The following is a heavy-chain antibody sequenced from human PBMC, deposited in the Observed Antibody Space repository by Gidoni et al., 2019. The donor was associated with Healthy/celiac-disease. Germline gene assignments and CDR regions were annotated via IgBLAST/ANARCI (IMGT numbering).Heavy chain of an antibody. CDR2: ISGSGGST. CDR1: GFTFSSDA. Sequence: EVQLLESGGGLVQPGGSLRLSCAASGFTFSSDAMSWVRQAPGKGLEWVSAISGSGGSTYYADSVKGRFTISRDNSKNTLYLQMNSLRAEDTAVYYCASQPWTYYYYMDVWGKGTTVTVSS. CDR3: ASQPWTYYYYMDV. D-gene: IGHD5-12*01. J-gene: IGHJ6*03. V-gene: IGHV3-23*01.